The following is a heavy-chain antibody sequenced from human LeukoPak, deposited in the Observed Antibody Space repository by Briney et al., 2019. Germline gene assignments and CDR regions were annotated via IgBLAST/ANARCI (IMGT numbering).Heavy chain of an antibody. V-gene: IGHV2-5*01. J-gene: IGHJ3*02. CDR1: GFSLSTSGVG. D-gene: IGHD3-9*01. CDR2: IYWNDDK. CDR3: AQHLEEYYDILTGYYSVGAFDI. Sequence: SGPTLVNPTQTLTLTCTFSGFSLSTSGVGVGWIRQPPGKALEWLALIYWNDDKPYSPSLKSRLTITKDTSKNQVVLTMTNMDPVDTATYYCAQHLEEYYDILTGYYSVGAFDIWGQGTMVTVSS.